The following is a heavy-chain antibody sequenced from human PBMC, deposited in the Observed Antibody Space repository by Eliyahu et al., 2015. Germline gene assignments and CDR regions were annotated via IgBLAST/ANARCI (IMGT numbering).Heavy chain of an antibody. Sequence: QVQLQESGPGLVKPSXTLSXTCAVXXGSXSSSNWWSWVRXPPGKGLEWIGEXYHSGSTTYNPSLKSRVTISVDKSKNQFSLKLSSVTAADTAVYYCARGSGSGWYYFDYWGQGTLVTVSS. V-gene: IGHV4-4*02. CDR3: ARGSGSGWYYFDY. J-gene: IGHJ4*02. CDR1: XGSXSSSNW. CDR2: XYHSGST. D-gene: IGHD6-19*01.